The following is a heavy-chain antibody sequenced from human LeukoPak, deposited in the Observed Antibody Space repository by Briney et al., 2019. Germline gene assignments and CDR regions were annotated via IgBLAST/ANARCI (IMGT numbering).Heavy chain of an antibody. CDR3: ARHDSQSDFWSGYSEYYFDY. J-gene: IGHJ4*02. V-gene: IGHV4-59*08. D-gene: IGHD3-3*01. CDR1: GGSFSGYY. CDR2: IYYSGST. Sequence: SETLSLTCAVYGGSFSGYYWSWIRQPPGKGLEWIGYIYYSGSTNYNPSLKSRVTISVDASKNQFSLKLNSVTAADTAVYYCARHDSQSDFWSGYSEYYFDYWGQGTLVTVSS.